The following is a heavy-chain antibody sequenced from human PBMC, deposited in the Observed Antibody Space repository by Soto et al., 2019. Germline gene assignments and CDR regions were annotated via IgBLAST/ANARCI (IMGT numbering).Heavy chain of an antibody. CDR2: IRSKAYGGTT. CDR1: GFTFGDYA. CDR3: TRMIGYCSSTSCYMFGGNWFDP. J-gene: IGHJ5*02. Sequence: GGSLRLSCTASGFTFGDYAMSWVRQAPGKGLEWVGFIRSKAYGGTTEYAASVKGRFTISRDDSKSIAYLQMNSLKTEDTAVYYCTRMIGYCSSTSCYMFGGNWFDPWGQGTLVTVSS. V-gene: IGHV3-49*04. D-gene: IGHD2-2*02.